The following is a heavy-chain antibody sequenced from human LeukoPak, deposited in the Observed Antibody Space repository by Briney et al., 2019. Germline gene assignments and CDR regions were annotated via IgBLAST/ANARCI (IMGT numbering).Heavy chain of an antibody. J-gene: IGHJ5*02. CDR1: GGSISSYY. CDR2: IYYSGST. D-gene: IGHD2-2*01. V-gene: IGHV4-59*01. Sequence: SETLSLTCTVSGGSISSYYWRWIRQPPGKGLEWIGYIYYSGSTNYNPSLKSRVTISVDTSKNQFSLKLSSVTAADTAVYYCARAELGYCSSTSCPGPFDPWGQGTLVTVSS. CDR3: ARAELGYCSSTSCPGPFDP.